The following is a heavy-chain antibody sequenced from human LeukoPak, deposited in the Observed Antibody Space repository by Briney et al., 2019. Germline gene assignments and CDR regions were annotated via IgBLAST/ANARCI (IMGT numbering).Heavy chain of an antibody. CDR2: MNPSSGNS. CDR3: ARVTRYYYGMDV. CDR1: GYSFPSFD. J-gene: IGHJ6*02. Sequence: GASVRVSCKASGYSFPSFDINWVRQAPGQGLEWVGWMNPSSGNSGYAQKFQGRVTMTRNTSINTAYMELSGLRCEDTAVYYCARVTRYYYGMDVWGQGTTVTVSS. V-gene: IGHV1-8*02.